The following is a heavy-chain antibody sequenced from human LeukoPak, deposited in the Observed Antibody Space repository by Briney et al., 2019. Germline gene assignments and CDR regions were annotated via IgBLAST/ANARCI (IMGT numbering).Heavy chain of an antibody. CDR3: ARGGNNYDFWSGYYTMYFDY. Sequence: PSETLSLTCTVSGYSISSGYYWGWIRQPPGKGLEWIGSIYHSGSTYYNPSLKSRVTISVDTSKNQFSLKPSSVTAADTAVYYCARGGNNYDFWSGYYTMYFDYWGQGTLVTVSS. J-gene: IGHJ4*02. V-gene: IGHV4-38-2*02. D-gene: IGHD3-3*01. CDR1: GYSISSGYY. CDR2: IYHSGST.